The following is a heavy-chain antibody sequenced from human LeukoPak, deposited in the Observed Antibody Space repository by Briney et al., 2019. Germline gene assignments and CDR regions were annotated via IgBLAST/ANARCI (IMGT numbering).Heavy chain of an antibody. D-gene: IGHD2/OR15-2a*01. CDR1: GFTFSTSA. CDR3: AKDISTSS. J-gene: IGHJ5*02. V-gene: IGHV3-23*01. Sequence: SGGSLRLSCVASGFTFSTSAMTWVRLGLGKGLEWVSAISGSGDSTYYTDSVKGRFTISRDNSKNTLYLHMTSLGAEDTAIYYCAKDISTSSWGQGTLVTVSS. CDR2: ISGSGDST.